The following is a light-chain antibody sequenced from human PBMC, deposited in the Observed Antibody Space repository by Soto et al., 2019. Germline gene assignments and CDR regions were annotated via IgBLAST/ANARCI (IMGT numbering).Light chain of an antibody. CDR2: GNS. Sequence: SVLPQPPSVAGAPGQWVPPSCSGNSTKNGACLDVHWYQQPPGTAPKLRSYGNSNRPSGVPDRFSGSKSGTSASLAISGLQAEDEAYYYLKSYPSRFTRFYVSGTGTKVTVL. V-gene: IGLV1-40*01. CDR3: KSYPSRFTRFYV. CDR1: STKNGACLD. J-gene: IGLJ1*01.